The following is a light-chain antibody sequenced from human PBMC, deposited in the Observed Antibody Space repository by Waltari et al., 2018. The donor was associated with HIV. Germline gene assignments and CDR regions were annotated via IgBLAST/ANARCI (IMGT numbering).Light chain of an antibody. CDR1: QDISNH. CDR2: DVS. Sequence: DIQMTQSPSSLSASVGDRVTITCQASQDISNHLNWYQQKPGKAPKFLIYDVSNLEIGGPSRFSGSGSGTDFTFTISSLQPEDIATYYCHQYDNLPPTFGPGTKVDIK. CDR3: HQYDNLPPT. V-gene: IGKV1-33*01. J-gene: IGKJ3*01.